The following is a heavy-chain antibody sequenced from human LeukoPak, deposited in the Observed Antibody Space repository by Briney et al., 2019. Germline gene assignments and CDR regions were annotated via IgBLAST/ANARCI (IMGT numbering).Heavy chain of an antibody. CDR2: INHSGST. CDR3: ARDRGYSYGYILDY. D-gene: IGHD5-18*01. Sequence: SETLSLTCAVYGGSFSGYYWSWIRQPPGKGLEWIGEINHSGSTNYNPSLKSRVTISVDTSKNQFSLKLSSVTAADTAVYYCARDRGYSYGYILDYWGQGTLVTVSS. CDR1: GGSFSGYY. J-gene: IGHJ4*02. V-gene: IGHV4-34*01.